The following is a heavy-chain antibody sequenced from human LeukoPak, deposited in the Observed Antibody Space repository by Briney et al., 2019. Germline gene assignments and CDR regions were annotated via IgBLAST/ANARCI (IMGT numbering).Heavy chain of an antibody. Sequence: GGSLRLSCAASGFTFSDYYMSWIRQAPGKGLEWVSYISSSTSYTNYADSVKGRFTISRGNAKNSLYLQMNSLRAEDTAVCYCATDRSSSSWFDYWGQGTLVTVSS. D-gene: IGHD6-13*01. CDR2: ISSSTSYT. CDR3: ATDRSSSSWFDY. J-gene: IGHJ4*02. V-gene: IGHV3-11*05. CDR1: GFTFSDYY.